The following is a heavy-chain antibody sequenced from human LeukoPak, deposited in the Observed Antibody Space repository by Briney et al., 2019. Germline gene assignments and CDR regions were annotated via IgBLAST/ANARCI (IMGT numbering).Heavy chain of an antibody. CDR1: GGSISSYY. D-gene: IGHD6-13*01. V-gene: IGHV4-59*01. Sequence: PSETLSLTCTVSGGSISSYYWSWIRQPPGKGLEWIGYIYYSGSTNYNPSLKSRVTISVDTSKNQFSLKLSSVIAADTAVYYCARGSDSSSWYPFDYWGQGTLVTVSS. CDR3: ARGSDSSSWYPFDY. J-gene: IGHJ4*02. CDR2: IYYSGST.